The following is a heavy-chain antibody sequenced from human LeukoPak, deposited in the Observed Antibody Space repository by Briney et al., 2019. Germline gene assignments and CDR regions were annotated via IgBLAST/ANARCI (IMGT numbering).Heavy chain of an antibody. J-gene: IGHJ3*02. D-gene: IGHD3-22*01. CDR1: GGSISSSSYY. CDR3: ARDHDSSGWAFDI. Sequence: PSETLSLTCTVSGGSISSSSYYWGWIRQPPGKGLEWIGSIYYSGSTYYNPSLKSRDTISVDTSKNQFSLKLSSVTAADTAVYYCARDHDSSGWAFDIWGQGTMVTVSS. V-gene: IGHV4-39*07. CDR2: IYYSGST.